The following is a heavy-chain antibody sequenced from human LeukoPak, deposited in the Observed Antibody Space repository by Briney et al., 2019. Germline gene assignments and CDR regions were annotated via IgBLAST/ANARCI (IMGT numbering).Heavy chain of an antibody. CDR1: GGSISSYY. D-gene: IGHD3-22*01. CDR2: INHSGST. CDR3: ARVPTMIVVVTDAFDI. V-gene: IGHV4-34*01. J-gene: IGHJ3*02. Sequence: SETLSLTCTVSGGSISSYYWSWIRQPPGKGLEWIGEINHSGSTNYNPSLKSRVTISVDTSKNQFSLKLSSVTAADTAVYYCARVPTMIVVVTDAFDIWGQGTMVTVSS.